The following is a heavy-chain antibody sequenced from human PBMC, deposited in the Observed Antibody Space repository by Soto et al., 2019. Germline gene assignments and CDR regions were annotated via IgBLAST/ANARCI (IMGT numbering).Heavy chain of an antibody. Sequence: EVQLLQSGGGLVQPGGSLRLSCAASGFTFSSYGMSWFRQAPGKGLEWVSAISDSGGSAYYADSVKGRFAVSRDNSKNTLYLQMNSLRVEDTAVYYCAKWAPRDDYWGQGTLVTVSS. CDR2: ISDSGGSA. CDR3: AKWAPRDDY. J-gene: IGHJ4*02. CDR1: GFTFSSYG. V-gene: IGHV3-23*01.